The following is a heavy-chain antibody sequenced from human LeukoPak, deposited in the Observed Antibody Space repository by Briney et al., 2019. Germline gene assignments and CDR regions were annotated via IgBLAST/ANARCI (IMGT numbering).Heavy chain of an antibody. V-gene: IGHV4-59*08. J-gene: IGHJ1*01. CDR2: IYYSGST. CDR3: ARGMSYYDSSGYYNEYFQH. Sequence: PSETLSLTCAVSGGSIASSYWWTWVRQPPGEGLEWIGYIYYSGSTNYNPSLKSRVTISVDTSKNQFSLKLSSVTAADTAVYYCARGMSYYDSSGYYNEYFQHWGQGTLVTVSS. D-gene: IGHD3-22*01. CDR1: GGSIASSYW.